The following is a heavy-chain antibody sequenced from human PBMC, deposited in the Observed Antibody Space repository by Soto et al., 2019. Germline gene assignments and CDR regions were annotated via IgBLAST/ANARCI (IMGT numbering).Heavy chain of an antibody. CDR1: GGSFIGYY. Sequence: SEALSLTCAVYGGSFIGYYWSWILQPPGKGLEWIGEINHSGSTNYNPSLKSRVTISVDTSKNQFSLKLSSVTAADTAVYYCARGRGPYCSSTSCYGKYFQHWGQGTLVTVSS. V-gene: IGHV4-34*01. J-gene: IGHJ1*01. CDR2: INHSGST. CDR3: ARGRGPYCSSTSCYGKYFQH. D-gene: IGHD2-2*01.